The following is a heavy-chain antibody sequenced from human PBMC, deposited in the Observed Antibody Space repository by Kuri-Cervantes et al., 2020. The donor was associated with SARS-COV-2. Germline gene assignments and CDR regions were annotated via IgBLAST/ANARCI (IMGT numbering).Heavy chain of an antibody. CDR1: GLSFSSYA. D-gene: IGHD3-3*02. CDR2: ISSNGGST. Sequence: GESLKISCSASGLSFSSYAMHWVRQPPGKGLEYVSAISSNGGSTYYADSVKGRFTTSRDNSKRTLYLQMSSLRAEDTAVYYCVKDPKGFGVSFLVAAFDIWGQGTMVTVSS. V-gene: IGHV3-64D*08. J-gene: IGHJ3*02. CDR3: VKDPKGFGVSFLVAAFDI.